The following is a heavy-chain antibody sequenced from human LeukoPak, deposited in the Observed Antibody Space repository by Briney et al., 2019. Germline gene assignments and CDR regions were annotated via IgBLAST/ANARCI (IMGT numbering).Heavy chain of an antibody. J-gene: IGHJ4*02. V-gene: IGHV4-59*01. D-gene: IGHD3-22*01. Sequence: PSETLSLTCTVSGGSISSYYRSWIRQPPGKGLEWIGYIYYSGSTNYNPSLKSRVTISVDTSKNQFSLKLSSVTAADTAVYYCAREGYDSSGIDYWGQGTLVTVSS. CDR3: AREGYDSSGIDY. CDR2: IYYSGST. CDR1: GGSISSYY.